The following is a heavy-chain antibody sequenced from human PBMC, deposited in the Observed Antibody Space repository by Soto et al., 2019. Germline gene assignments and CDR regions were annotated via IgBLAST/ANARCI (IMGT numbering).Heavy chain of an antibody. CDR2: IYYSGST. J-gene: IGHJ6*03. D-gene: IGHD4-17*01. CDR1: GGSISIYC. CDR3: ARHVATGRYYYYYYMDV. V-gene: IGHV4-59*08. Sequence: SETLSLTCTVSGGSISIYCWSWIRQPPGKGLEWIGYIYYSGSTNYNPSLKSRVTISVDTSKNQFSLKLSSVTAADTAVYYCARHVATGRYYYYYYMDVWGKGTTVTVSS.